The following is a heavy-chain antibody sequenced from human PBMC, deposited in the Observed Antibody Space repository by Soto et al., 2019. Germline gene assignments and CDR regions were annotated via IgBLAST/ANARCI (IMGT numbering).Heavy chain of an antibody. CDR3: ARMILGYCSGGSCYWFDP. CDR1: GFSLSTSGMC. J-gene: IGHJ5*02. D-gene: IGHD2-15*01. CDR2: IDWDDDK. Sequence: SGPTLVNPTQTLTLTCTFSGFSLSTSGMCVSWIRQPPGKALEWLARIDWDDDKYYSTSLKTRLTISKDTSKNQVVLTMTNMDPVDTATYYCARMILGYCSGGSCYWFDPWGQGTLVTVSS. V-gene: IGHV2-70*11.